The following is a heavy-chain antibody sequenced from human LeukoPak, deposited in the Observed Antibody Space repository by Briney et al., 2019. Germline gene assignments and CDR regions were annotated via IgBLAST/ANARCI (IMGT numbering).Heavy chain of an antibody. CDR1: GGSFSGCY. CDR3: ARGVAGTTFLSDY. D-gene: IGHD1-7*01. V-gene: IGHV4-34*01. J-gene: IGHJ4*02. CDR2: INHSGST. Sequence: PSETLSLTCAVYGGSFSGCYWNWIRQPPGKGLEWIGEINHSGSTNYNPSLKSRVTISVDTSKNQFSLKLSSVTAADTAVYYCARGVAGTTFLSDYWGQGTLVTVSS.